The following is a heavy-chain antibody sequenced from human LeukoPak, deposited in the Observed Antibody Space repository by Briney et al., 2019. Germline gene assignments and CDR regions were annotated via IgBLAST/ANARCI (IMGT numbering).Heavy chain of an antibody. Sequence: ASVKISCKASGYTFTGFCIHWVRQAPGQGLEWMGWLNPNSGGTNYAQNFQGRVTMTRDTSISTGYMELSRLRSDDTAVYYCARDLDNYSGSGSYYNGDPLFQHWGQGTLVTVSS. V-gene: IGHV1-2*02. CDR1: GYTFTGFC. D-gene: IGHD3-10*01. CDR2: LNPNSGGT. CDR3: ARDLDNYSGSGSYYNGDPLFQH. J-gene: IGHJ1*01.